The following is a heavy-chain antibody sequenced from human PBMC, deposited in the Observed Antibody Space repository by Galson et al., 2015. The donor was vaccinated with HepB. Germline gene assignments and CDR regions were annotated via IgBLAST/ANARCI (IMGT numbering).Heavy chain of an antibody. CDR2: IIPIFGTA. CDR3: ARVRASSSWYYYYYYMDV. D-gene: IGHD6-13*01. J-gene: IGHJ6*03. Sequence: SVKVSCKASGGTFSSYAISWVRQAPGQGLEWMGGIIPIFGTANYAQKFQGRVTITADESTSTAYMELSSLRSEDTAVYYCARVRASSSWYYYYYYMDVWGKGTTVTVSS. V-gene: IGHV1-69*13. CDR1: GGTFSSYA.